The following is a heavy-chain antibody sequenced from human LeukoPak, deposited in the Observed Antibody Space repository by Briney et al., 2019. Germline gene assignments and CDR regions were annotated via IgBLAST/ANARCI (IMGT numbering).Heavy chain of an antibody. D-gene: IGHD4-17*01. J-gene: IGHJ5*02. CDR1: GFTFSNHW. CDR3: ARGSDETVTISGWFDP. V-gene: IGHV3-74*01. CDR2: LNSDGRTT. Sequence: GGSLRLSCAASGFTFSNHWMHWVRHGPGKGLVWVSRLNSDGRTTTYADSVKGRFTISRDNAKNTLYLQMYTLRVEDTAVYYCARGSDETVTISGWFDPWGQGTLVTVSS.